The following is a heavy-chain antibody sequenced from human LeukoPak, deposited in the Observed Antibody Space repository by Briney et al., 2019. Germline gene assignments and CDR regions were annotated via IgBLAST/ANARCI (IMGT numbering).Heavy chain of an antibody. V-gene: IGHV1-3*01. CDR3: ASIAAHVGYFDY. J-gene: IGHJ4*02. CDR2: INAGNGNT. Sequence: ASVKVSCKDSGYTFTSYAMHWVRQAPGQRLEWMGWINAGNGNTKYSQKFQGRVTITRDTSASTAYMELSSLRSEDTAVYYCASIAAHVGYFDYWGQGTLVTVSS. D-gene: IGHD6-13*01. CDR1: GYTFTSYA.